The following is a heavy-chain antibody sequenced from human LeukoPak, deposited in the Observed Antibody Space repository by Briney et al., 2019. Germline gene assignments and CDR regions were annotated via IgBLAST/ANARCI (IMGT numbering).Heavy chain of an antibody. CDR3: ATMQWLEGVDWFDP. Sequence: PGGSLRLSCAASGFILSNYGMHWVRQAPGKGLEGVAFIRYDESNKFYADSVKGRFTISRDNSKNILFLQMNSLRAEDTAVYYCATMQWLEGVDWFDPWGQGTLVTVSS. CDR1: GFILSNYG. D-gene: IGHD6-19*01. J-gene: IGHJ5*02. V-gene: IGHV3-30*02. CDR2: IRYDESNK.